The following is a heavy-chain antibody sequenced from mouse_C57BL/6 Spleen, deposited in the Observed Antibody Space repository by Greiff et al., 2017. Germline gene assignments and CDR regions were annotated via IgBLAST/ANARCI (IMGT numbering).Heavy chain of an antibody. CDR2: IHPNSGST. V-gene: IGHV1-64*01. CDR3: ARARGYDRPGSGFAY. CDR1: GYTFTSYW. Sequence: VKLQQPGAELVKPGASVKLSCTASGYTFTSYWMHWVKQRPGQGLEWIGMIHPNSGSTNYNEKFKSKATLTVDTSSSTAYMQLSSLTSEDSAVYYCARARGYDRPGSGFAYWGQGTLVTVSA. J-gene: IGHJ3*01. D-gene: IGHD2-2*01.